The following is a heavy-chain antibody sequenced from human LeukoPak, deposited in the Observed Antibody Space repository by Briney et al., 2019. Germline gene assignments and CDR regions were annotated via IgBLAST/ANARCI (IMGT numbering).Heavy chain of an antibody. J-gene: IGHJ3*02. V-gene: IGHV4-59*12. Sequence: SETLSLTCTVSGGSISRYYWSWLRQPPGKGLEWIGFFVYSGSTNYNPSLKSRVTISIDTSNNQLSLKLSSVTAADTAVYYCARDREMDSYDAFDMWGQGTMVTVSS. CDR3: ARDREMDSYDAFDM. D-gene: IGHD5-24*01. CDR2: FVYSGST. CDR1: GGSISRYY.